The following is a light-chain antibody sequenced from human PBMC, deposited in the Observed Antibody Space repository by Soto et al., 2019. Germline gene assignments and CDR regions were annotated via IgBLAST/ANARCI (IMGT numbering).Light chain of an antibody. V-gene: IGLV2-14*01. CDR1: SSDVGGYNY. Sequence: QSALTQPASVSGSPGQSMTISCTGTSSDVGGYNYVSWYQQHPGKAPKLIIYEVSNRPSGVSNRFSGSKSGNTASLTVSGLQAEDEADYYCSSYSSVTTLWVFGGGTKVTVL. CDR2: EVS. CDR3: SSYSSVTTLWV. J-gene: IGLJ3*02.